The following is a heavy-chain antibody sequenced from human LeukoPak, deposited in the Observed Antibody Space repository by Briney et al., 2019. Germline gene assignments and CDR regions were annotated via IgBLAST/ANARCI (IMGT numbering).Heavy chain of an antibody. V-gene: IGHV1-18*01. D-gene: IGHD5-12*01. CDR3: ARAWRGSLMKGP. CDR1: GYTFTSYG. Sequence: ASVKVSCKASGYTFTSYGISWVRQAPGQGLEWMGWISAYNGNTNYAQKVQGRVTMTTDTATSTVYMELRSLRSDDTAVYYCARAWRGSLMKGPWGQGTLVTVSS. J-gene: IGHJ5*02. CDR2: ISAYNGNT.